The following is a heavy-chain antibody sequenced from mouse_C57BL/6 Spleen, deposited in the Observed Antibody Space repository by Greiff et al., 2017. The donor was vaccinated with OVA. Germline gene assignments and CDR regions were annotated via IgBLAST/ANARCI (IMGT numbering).Heavy chain of an antibody. CDR1: GYTFTSYW. V-gene: IGHV1-59*01. D-gene: IGHD4-1*01. Sequence: VKLQQPGAELVRPGTSVKLSCKASGYTFTSYWMHWVKQRPGQGLEWIGVIDPSDSYTNYNQKFKGKATLTVDTSSSTAYMQLSSLTSEDSAVYYCANWDFDYWGQGTTLTVSS. J-gene: IGHJ2*01. CDR2: IDPSDSYT. CDR3: ANWDFDY.